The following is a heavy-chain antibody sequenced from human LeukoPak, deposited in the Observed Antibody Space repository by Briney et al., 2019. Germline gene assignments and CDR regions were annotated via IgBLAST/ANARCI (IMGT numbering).Heavy chain of an antibody. J-gene: IGHJ4*02. CDR3: ARVSSGGGPSTYFDY. CDR2: ISNDGDT. Sequence: GGSLRLSCAASGFTVSSNYMSWVRQGPGKGLECVSVISNDGDTYYADSVKGRFTISRDNAKNSLYLQMNSLRAGDTAAYYCARVSSGGGPSTYFDYWGRGTLVTVSS. CDR1: GFTVSSNY. V-gene: IGHV3-66*01. D-gene: IGHD1-26*01.